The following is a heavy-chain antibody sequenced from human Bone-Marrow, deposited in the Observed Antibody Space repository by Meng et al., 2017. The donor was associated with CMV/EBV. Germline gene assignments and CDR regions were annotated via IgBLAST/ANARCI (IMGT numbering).Heavy chain of an antibody. CDR2: IKHNGNEK. CDR3: ARESNYIVPILSNYYYYGMDV. V-gene: IGHV3-7*01. Sequence: GGSLRLSCVGSGFTFDTYWMSWVRQAPGKGLEWVANIKHNGNEKYDVESVRGRFTISRDNAKRSLFLQMNSLRPEDTAVYYCARESNYIVPILSNYYYYGMDVWGQGTTVTVSS. J-gene: IGHJ6*02. CDR1: GFTFDTYW. D-gene: IGHD1-7*01.